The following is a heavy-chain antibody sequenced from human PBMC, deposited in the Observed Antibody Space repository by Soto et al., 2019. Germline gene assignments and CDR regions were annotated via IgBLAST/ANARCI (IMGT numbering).Heavy chain of an antibody. CDR1: GGSISSGDYY. D-gene: IGHD6-19*01. J-gene: IGHJ6*02. CDR3: ARGLIAVAEGYYYYYGMDV. V-gene: IGHV4-30-4*01. CDR2: IYYSGST. Sequence: KTSETLSLTCTVSGGSISSGDYYWSWIHQPPGKGLEWIGYIYYSGSTYYNPSLKSRVTISVDTSKNQFSLKLSSVTAADTAVYYCARGLIAVAEGYYYYYGMDVWGQGTTVTVSS.